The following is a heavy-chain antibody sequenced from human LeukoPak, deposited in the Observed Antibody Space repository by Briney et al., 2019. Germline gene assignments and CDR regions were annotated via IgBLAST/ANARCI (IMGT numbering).Heavy chain of an antibody. CDR2: IRYDGSNK. Sequence: AGGSLRLSCAASGFTFSSYGMRWVRQAPGKGLEWVAFIRYDGSNKCYADSVKGRFTISRDNSKNTLYLQMNSLRAEDTAVYYCAKDLGYSSGWDLWGQGTLVTVSS. CDR3: AKDLGYSSGWDL. J-gene: IGHJ5*02. D-gene: IGHD6-19*01. V-gene: IGHV3-30*02. CDR1: GFTFSSYG.